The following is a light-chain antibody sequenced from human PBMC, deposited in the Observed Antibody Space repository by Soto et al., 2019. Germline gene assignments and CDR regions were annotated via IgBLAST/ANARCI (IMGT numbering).Light chain of an antibody. CDR2: GSS. V-gene: IGKV3-20*01. J-gene: IGKJ2*01. CDR1: QSVDTAY. CDR3: QQYSDSPPYT. Sequence: EVVLTQSPGTLSLSPGERATLSCRASQSVDTAYLAWYQQKPGQAPRLLMYGSSNRASDIPDRFSGSGSGTDFTLTISRLEPEDFAVYYSQQYSDSPPYTFGQGTKLEIK.